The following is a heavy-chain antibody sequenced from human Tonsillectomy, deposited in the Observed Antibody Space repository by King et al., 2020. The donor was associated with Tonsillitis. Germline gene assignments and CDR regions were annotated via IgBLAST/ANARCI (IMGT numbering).Heavy chain of an antibody. V-gene: IGHV3-9*01. J-gene: IGHJ4*02. CDR3: TKDPDYYDSSTS. Sequence: VQLVESGGALVHPGRSLRLSCAASGFSFDDYAMHWCRHAPGEGLEWVSGVSLNSVTIGYADSVKGRFTISSEKAKNFLYLQMNSLRAEDTALYYCTKDPDYYDSSTSWGQGTLVTVSS. CDR2: VSLNSVTI. CDR1: GFSFDDYA. D-gene: IGHD3-22*01.